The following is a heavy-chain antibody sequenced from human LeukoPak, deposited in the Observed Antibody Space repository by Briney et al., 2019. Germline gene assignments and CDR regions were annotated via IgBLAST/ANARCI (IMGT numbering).Heavy chain of an antibody. CDR2: IIPIIDTA. J-gene: IGHJ6*02. CDR3: ARISLGAIWGYYYGMDV. Sequence: ASVKVSCKASGGTCSSYSISWVRQAPGQGLEWMGGIIPIIDTADYAQKFQGRVTITADESTSTAYMELSSLRSEDTAVFYCARISLGAIWGYYYGMDVWGQGTTVTVSS. V-gene: IGHV1-69*13. D-gene: IGHD1-26*01. CDR1: GGTCSSYS.